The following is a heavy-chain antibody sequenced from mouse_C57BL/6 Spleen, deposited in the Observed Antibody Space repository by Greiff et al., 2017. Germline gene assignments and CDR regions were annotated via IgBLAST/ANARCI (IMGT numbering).Heavy chain of an antibody. CDR3: ARKGDSYYSNYYAMDY. CDR1: GYTFTDYY. V-gene: IGHV1-26*01. Sequence: EVQLQQSGPELVKPGASVKISCKASGYTFTDYYMNWVKQSHGKSLEWIGDINPNNGGTSYNQKFKGKATLTVDKSSSTAYMELRSLTSEDSAVYYCARKGDSYYSNYYAMDYWGQGTSGTVSS. D-gene: IGHD2-5*01. J-gene: IGHJ4*01. CDR2: INPNNGGT.